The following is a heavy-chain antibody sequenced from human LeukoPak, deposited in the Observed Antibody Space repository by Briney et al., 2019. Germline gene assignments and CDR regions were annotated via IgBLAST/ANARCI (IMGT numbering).Heavy chain of an antibody. CDR3: TRDRVYCSSTSCPPWEPPEI. D-gene: IGHD2-2*01. CDR1: GFIFGDYA. V-gene: IGHV3-49*04. CDR2: IRNRAYGGTT. Sequence: GGSLRLSCTASGFIFGDYAMSWVRQAPGKGLEWVGFIRNRAYGGTTEYAASVKGRFTISRDDSKSIAYLQMNSLKTEDTAVYYCTRDRVYCSSTSCPPWEPPEIWGQGTLVTVSS. J-gene: IGHJ4*02.